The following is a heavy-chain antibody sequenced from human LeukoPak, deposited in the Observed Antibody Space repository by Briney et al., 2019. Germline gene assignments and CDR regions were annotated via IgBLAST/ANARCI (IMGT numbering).Heavy chain of an antibody. CDR1: GGSINSRSYY. CDR2: IYYSGSS. V-gene: IGHV4-39*07. Sequence: SETLSLTCSVSGGSINSRSYYWGWIRQPPGKGLEWIGSIYYSGSSYFNPSLKSRVTISVDTSKNQFSLKLSSVTAADTAVYYCARELRYFDWLFHGFDYWGQGTLVTVSS. CDR3: ARELRYFDWLFHGFDY. D-gene: IGHD3-9*01. J-gene: IGHJ4*02.